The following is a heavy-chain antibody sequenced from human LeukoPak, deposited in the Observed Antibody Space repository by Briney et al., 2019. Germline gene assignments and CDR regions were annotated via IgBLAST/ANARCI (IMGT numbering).Heavy chain of an antibody. Sequence: GASVKVSCKASGYTFTGYYMHWVRQAPGQGLEWMGWINPNSGGTNYAQKFQGRVTMTRDTSTSTAYMELSRLRSDDTAVYYCAREGDCSSTSCYDYWGQGTLVTVSS. CDR1: GYTFTGYY. CDR2: INPNSGGT. J-gene: IGHJ4*02. V-gene: IGHV1-2*02. D-gene: IGHD2-2*01. CDR3: AREGDCSSTSCYDY.